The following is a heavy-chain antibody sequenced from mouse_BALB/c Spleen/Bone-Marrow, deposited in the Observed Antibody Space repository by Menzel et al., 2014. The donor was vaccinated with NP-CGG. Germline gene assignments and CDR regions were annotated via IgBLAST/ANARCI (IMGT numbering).Heavy chain of an antibody. Sequence: EVKVEESGGGLVQPGGSRKLSCAASGFTFSSFGMHWIRQAPEKGLEWVAYINGGSNTIYYADTVKGRFTISRDNPKNXLFLQMTSLRSEDTAMYFCARGTTALRYFDVWGAGTTVTVSS. V-gene: IGHV5-17*02. CDR1: GFTFSSFG. CDR2: INGGSNTI. J-gene: IGHJ1*01. CDR3: ARGTTALRYFDV. D-gene: IGHD1-2*01.